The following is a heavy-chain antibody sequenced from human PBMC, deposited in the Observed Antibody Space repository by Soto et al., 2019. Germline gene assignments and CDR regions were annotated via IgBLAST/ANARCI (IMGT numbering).Heavy chain of an antibody. CDR1: GYTFTSYD. CDR3: ARERSSGSYPYPDY. Sequence: QVQLVQSGAGVKKPGASVKVSCKASGYTFTSYDINWVRQATGQGLEWMGWMNPNSGNTGYAQKFXGXGXXTRNTSISTAYMELSSLRSEDTAVYYCARERSSGSYPYPDYWGQGTLVTVSS. J-gene: IGHJ4*02. CDR2: MNPNSGNT. V-gene: IGHV1-8*01. D-gene: IGHD3-10*01.